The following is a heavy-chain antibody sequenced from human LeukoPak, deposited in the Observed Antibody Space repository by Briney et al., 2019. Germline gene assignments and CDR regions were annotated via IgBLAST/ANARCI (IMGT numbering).Heavy chain of an antibody. CDR3: AKDPLLRYFDWSINWFDP. J-gene: IGHJ5*02. V-gene: IGHV3-23*01. CDR1: GFTFSSYA. CDR2: ISGSGGST. D-gene: IGHD3-9*01. Sequence: GGSLRLSCAASGFTFSSYAMSWVRQAPGKGLEWVSAISGSGGSTYYADSVKGRFTISRDNSKNTLCLQMNSLRAEDTAVYYCAKDPLLRYFDWSINWFDPWGQGTLVTVSS.